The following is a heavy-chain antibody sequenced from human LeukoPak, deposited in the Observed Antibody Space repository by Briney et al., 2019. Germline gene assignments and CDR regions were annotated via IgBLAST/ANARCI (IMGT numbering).Heavy chain of an antibody. Sequence: PSETLSLTCTVSGASLSSDYWSWIRQPAGKGLEWIGRVYPTGSTNFSPSLKNRVTMSIDTSKNQFSLNLSSVTAADTAVYYCARLGGTNWYNWFDPWGQGTLVTVSS. V-gene: IGHV4-4*07. D-gene: IGHD1-1*01. J-gene: IGHJ5*02. CDR1: GASLSSDY. CDR2: VYPTGST. CDR3: ARLGGTNWYNWFDP.